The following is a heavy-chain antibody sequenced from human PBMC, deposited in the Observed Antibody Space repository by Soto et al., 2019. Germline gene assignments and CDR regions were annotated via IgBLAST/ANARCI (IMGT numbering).Heavy chain of an antibody. Sequence: EVQLVESGGGLIQPGGSLRLSCAASGLTVSSHYMNWVRQAPGKGLEWGSLIYTGGGTYYADSVKGRFTVSRDNSKNTRYHQKNSQRAEDTAVYYCARMGQWRVPGDYYYGMDVWGQGTSVTVSS. V-gene: IGHV3-53*01. J-gene: IGHJ6*02. CDR3: ARMGQWRVPGDYYYGMDV. CDR2: IYTGGGT. D-gene: IGHD6-19*01. CDR1: GLTVSSHY.